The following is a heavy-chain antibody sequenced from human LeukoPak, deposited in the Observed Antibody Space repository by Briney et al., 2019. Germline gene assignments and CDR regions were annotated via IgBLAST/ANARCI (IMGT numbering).Heavy chain of an antibody. CDR2: IKQDGSEK. V-gene: IGHV3-7*01. CDR1: GFTFSSYW. Sequence: PPGGSLRLSCAASGFTFSSYWMSWVRQAPGKGLEWVANIKQDGSEKYYVDSVKGRFTISRDNAKNSLYLQMNSLRAEDTAVYYCARDIVATISHDYGDNNWFDPWGQGTLVTVSS. D-gene: IGHD5-12*01. J-gene: IGHJ5*02. CDR3: ARDIVATISHDYGDNNWFDP.